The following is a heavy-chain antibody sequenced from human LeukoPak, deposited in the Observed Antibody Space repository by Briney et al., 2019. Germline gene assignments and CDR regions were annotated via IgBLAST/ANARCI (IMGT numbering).Heavy chain of an antibody. V-gene: IGHV3-21*01. J-gene: IGHJ4*02. D-gene: IGHD3-22*01. CDR2: ISSSSSYI. CDR1: GFTFSSYS. Sequence: GGSLRLSCAASGFTFSSYSMNWVRQAPGKGLEWVSSISSSSSYIYYADSVKGRFTISRDNAKNSLYLQMNSLRAEDTAVYYCARDRGTYYYDSSGYYWDYWGQGTLVTVSS. CDR3: ARDRGTYYYDSSGYYWDY.